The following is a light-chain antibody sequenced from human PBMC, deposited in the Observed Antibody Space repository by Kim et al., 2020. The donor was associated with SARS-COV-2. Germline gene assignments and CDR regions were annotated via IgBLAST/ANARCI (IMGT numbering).Light chain of an antibody. CDR2: GKN. CDR3: NSRDRSGNHLV. CDR1: SLRNFI. V-gene: IGLV3-19*01. Sequence: ALGQTVRITCQGDSLRNFIASWYQQKPGQAPILVMYGKNNRPAGIPDRFSGSSSGDTASLTITGAQADDEADYYCNSRDRSGNHLVFGGGTQLTVL. J-gene: IGLJ3*02.